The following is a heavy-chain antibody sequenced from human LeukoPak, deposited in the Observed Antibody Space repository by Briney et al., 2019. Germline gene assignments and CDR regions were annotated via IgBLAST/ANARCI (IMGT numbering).Heavy chain of an antibody. V-gene: IGHV3-30*02. Sequence: PGGSLRLSCAASGFTFSSYGMHWVRQAPGKGLEWVAFIRYDGSNKYYADSVKGRFTISRDNAKNSLYLQMNSLRAEDTAVYYCARDSWGPNYYGSGSPIEGSFDYWGQGTLVTVSS. CDR1: GFTFSSYG. D-gene: IGHD3-10*01. CDR3: ARDSWGPNYYGSGSPIEGSFDY. CDR2: IRYDGSNK. J-gene: IGHJ4*02.